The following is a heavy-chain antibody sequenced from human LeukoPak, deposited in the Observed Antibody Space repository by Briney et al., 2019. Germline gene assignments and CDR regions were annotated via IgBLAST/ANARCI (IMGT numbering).Heavy chain of an antibody. J-gene: IGHJ4*02. Sequence: PGGSLRLSCAASGFPFSYYGFHWVRQAPGKGLEWVAFIRFDGDDTYYSESVKGRFTISRDTSRSTLYLQMNSLKTEDTAVYYCTRILVGASTDYWGQGTLVTVSS. CDR3: TRILVGASTDY. CDR2: IRFDGDDT. V-gene: IGHV3-30*02. D-gene: IGHD1-26*01. CDR1: GFPFSYYG.